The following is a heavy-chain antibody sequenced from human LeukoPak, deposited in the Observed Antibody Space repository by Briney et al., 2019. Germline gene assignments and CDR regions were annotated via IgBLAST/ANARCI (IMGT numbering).Heavy chain of an antibody. J-gene: IGHJ5*02. CDR3: ARGGTYNDILSFDP. CDR2: IYYTGST. Sequence: PSETLSLTCTVAGRSISYYYWTWIRQSPGKGLEWIGQIYYTGSTYYNPSLKRRVTISVDTSRNQFSLNLTSVTAADTAVYHCARGGTYNDILSFDPWGQGTLVTVSS. CDR1: GRSISYYY. D-gene: IGHD3-9*01. V-gene: IGHV4-59*01.